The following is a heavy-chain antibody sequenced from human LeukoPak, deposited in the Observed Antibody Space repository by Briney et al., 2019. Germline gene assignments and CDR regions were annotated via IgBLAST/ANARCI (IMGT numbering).Heavy chain of an antibody. J-gene: IGHJ3*02. D-gene: IGHD2/OR15-2a*01. CDR2: IYYSGST. CDR1: GGSISSSSYY. Sequence: PSETPSLTCTVSGGSISSSSYYWGWIRQPPGKGLEWIGSIYYSGSTYYNPSLKSRVTISVDTSKNQFSLKLSSVTAADTAVYYCARNRNHAFDIWGQGTMVTVSS. CDR3: ARNRNHAFDI. V-gene: IGHV4-39*07.